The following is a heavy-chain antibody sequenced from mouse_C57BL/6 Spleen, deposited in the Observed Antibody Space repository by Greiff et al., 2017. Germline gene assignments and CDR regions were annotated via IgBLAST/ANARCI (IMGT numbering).Heavy chain of an antibody. CDR2: ISSGGSYT. J-gene: IGHJ2*01. Sequence: DVMLVESGGDLVKPGGSLKLSCAASGFTFSSYGMSWVRQTPDKRLEWVATISSGGSYTYYPDSVKGRFTISRDNAKNTLYLQMSSLKSEDTAMYYCARIDGSSCCYFDYWGQGTTLTVSS. CDR3: ARIDGSSCCYFDY. CDR1: GFTFSSYG. D-gene: IGHD1-1*01. V-gene: IGHV5-6*02.